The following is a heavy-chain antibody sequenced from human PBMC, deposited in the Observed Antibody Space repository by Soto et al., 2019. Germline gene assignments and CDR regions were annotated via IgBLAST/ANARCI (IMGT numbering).Heavy chain of an antibody. D-gene: IGHD6-6*01. V-gene: IGHV4-59*08. CDR2: IYYSGST. Sequence: SETLALTCTVSGGSISSYDWSWIRQPPGKGLEWIGYIYYSGSTNYNPSLKSRVTISVDTSKNQFSLKLSSVTAADTAVYYCARHALPHRIAARPRTPATHSYMDVWGKGTTVTAP. J-gene: IGHJ6*03. CDR3: ARHALPHRIAARPRTPATHSYMDV. CDR1: GGSISSYD.